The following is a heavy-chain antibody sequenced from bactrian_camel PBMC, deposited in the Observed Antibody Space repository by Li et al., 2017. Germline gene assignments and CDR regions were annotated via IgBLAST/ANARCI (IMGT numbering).Heavy chain of an antibody. V-gene: IGHV3S1*01. CDR1: GFTFSGYW. Sequence: QVQLVESGGGSVQAGGSLRLSCTASGFTFSGYWMYWVRQAPGKGLEWLSAVDVRTGLIPGYADAVKGRFTISRDSAKRILYLQMINLEPEDTAMYFCAADMSPYAMCTYDYWGQGTQVTVS. D-gene: IGHD7*01. J-gene: IGHJ4*01. CDR2: VDVRTGLIP. CDR3: AADMSPYAMCTYDY.